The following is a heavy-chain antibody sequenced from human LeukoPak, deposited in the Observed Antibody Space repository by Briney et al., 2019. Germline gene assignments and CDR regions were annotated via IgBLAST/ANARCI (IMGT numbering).Heavy chain of an antibody. J-gene: IGHJ4*02. D-gene: IGHD3-3*01. Sequence: SETLSLTCTVSGGSISSYYWSWIRQPPGKGLEWIGYIYYSGSTNYNPSLKSRVTISVDTSKNQFSLKLSSVTAADTAVYYCARDLDYWGQGTLVTVSS. CDR3: ARDLDY. CDR1: GGSISSYY. CDR2: IYYSGST. V-gene: IGHV4-59*01.